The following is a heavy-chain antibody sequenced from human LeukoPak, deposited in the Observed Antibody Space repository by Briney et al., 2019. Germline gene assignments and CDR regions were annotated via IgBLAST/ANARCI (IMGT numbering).Heavy chain of an antibody. D-gene: IGHD6-6*01. V-gene: IGHV3-21*04. CDR3: AKRGYSSSSFAIYFDY. Sequence: GGSLRLSCAASGFTFSSYSMNWVRQAPGKGLEWVSSISSSSSYIYYADSVKGRFTISRDNSKNTLYLQMNSLRAEDTAVYYCAKRGYSSSSFAIYFDYWGQGTLVTVSS. J-gene: IGHJ4*02. CDR2: ISSSSSYI. CDR1: GFTFSSYS.